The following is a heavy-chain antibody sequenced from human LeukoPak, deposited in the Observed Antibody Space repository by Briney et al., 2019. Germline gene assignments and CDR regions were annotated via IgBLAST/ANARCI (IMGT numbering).Heavy chain of an antibody. CDR3: TTGITIFGVVPSYYFDY. J-gene: IGHJ4*02. D-gene: IGHD3-3*01. V-gene: IGHV3-15*01. CDR1: GFTFSNAR. CDR2: IKSKTDGGTT. Sequence: GGSLRLSCAASGFTFSNARMTWVRQAPGKGLEWVGRIKSKTDGGTTDYAAPVKGRFTISRDDSKNTLYLQMNSLKTEDTAVYYCTTGITIFGVVPSYYFDYWGQGTLVTVSS.